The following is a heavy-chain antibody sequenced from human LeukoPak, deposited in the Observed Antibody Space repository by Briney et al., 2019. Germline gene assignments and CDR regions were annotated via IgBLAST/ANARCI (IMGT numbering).Heavy chain of an antibody. CDR2: ISGSGGST. CDR3: ARLVRAVAAFDY. J-gene: IGHJ4*02. D-gene: IGHD6-19*01. Sequence: GGSLRLSCAASGFTFSSYAISWVRQAPGKGLEWVSAISGSGGSTYYADSVKGRFTISRDNSKNTLYLQMNSLRAEDTAVYYCARLVRAVAAFDYWGQGTLVTVSS. V-gene: IGHV3-23*01. CDR1: GFTFSSYA.